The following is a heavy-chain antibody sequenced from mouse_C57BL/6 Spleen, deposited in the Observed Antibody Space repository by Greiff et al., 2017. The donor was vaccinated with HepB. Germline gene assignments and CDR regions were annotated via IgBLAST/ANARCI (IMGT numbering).Heavy chain of an antibody. CDR3: ARDDYDGGAWFAY. Sequence: TASGIDFSRYWMSWVRRAPGKGLEWIGEINPDSSTINYAPSLKDKFIISRDNAKNTLYLQMSKVRSEDTALYYCARDDYDGGAWFAYWGQGTLVTVSA. CDR1: GIDFSRYW. J-gene: IGHJ3*01. CDR2: INPDSSTI. D-gene: IGHD2-4*01. V-gene: IGHV4-1*01.